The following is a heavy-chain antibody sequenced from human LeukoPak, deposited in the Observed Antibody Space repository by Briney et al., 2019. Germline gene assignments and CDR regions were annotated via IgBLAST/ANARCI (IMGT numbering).Heavy chain of an antibody. CDR2: IYYSGST. CDR1: GGSMTSYY. Sequence: SETLSLTCTVSGGSMTSYYWSWIRQPPGGGLEWIAYIYYSGSTNYNPSLKSRVTISVDTSKNQFSLELNSVTAADTAVYYCARGGWSIDLWGRGTLVTVSS. J-gene: IGHJ2*01. CDR3: ARGGWSIDL. V-gene: IGHV4-59*01. D-gene: IGHD6-19*01.